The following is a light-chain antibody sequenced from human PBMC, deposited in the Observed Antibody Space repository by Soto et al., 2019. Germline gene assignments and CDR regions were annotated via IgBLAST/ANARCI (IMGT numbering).Light chain of an antibody. CDR1: SSNIGSNT. CDR3: AAWDDSLNGFV. V-gene: IGLV1-44*01. Sequence: QSVLTQPPSAPGAPGQRVTISCSGSSSNIGSNTVNWYQQLPGTAPKLLIYTNNQRPSGVRDRFSGSRSGTSASLAISGLQSEDEADYYCAAWDDSLNGFVFGTGTKVTV. CDR2: TNN. J-gene: IGLJ1*01.